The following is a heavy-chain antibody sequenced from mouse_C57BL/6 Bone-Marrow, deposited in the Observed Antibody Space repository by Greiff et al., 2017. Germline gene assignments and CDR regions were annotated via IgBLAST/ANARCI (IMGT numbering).Heavy chain of an antibody. CDR1: GFNIKNTY. CDR2: IDPANGNT. CDR3: ARRYHGPYFDY. V-gene: IGHV14-3*01. Sequence: EVQGVESVAELVRPGASVKLSCTASGFNIKNTYMHWVKQRPEQGLEWIGRIDPANGNTKYAPQFPGKATITADTSSNTAYLQLSSLTSEDTAIYYCARRYHGPYFDYWGQGTTLTVSS. J-gene: IGHJ2*01.